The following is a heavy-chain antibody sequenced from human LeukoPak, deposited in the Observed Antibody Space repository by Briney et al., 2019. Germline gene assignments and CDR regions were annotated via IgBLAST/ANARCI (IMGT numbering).Heavy chain of an antibody. D-gene: IGHD3-22*01. J-gene: IGHJ4*02. CDR1: GGSFSGYY. Sequence: PSETLSLTCAVYGGSFSGYYWSWIRQPPGKGLEWIGEINHSGSTNYNPSLKSRVTISVDTSKNQFSLKLNSVTAADTAVYYCARGVVMDYHYFDYWGQGTLVTVSS. V-gene: IGHV4-34*01. CDR3: ARGVVMDYHYFDY. CDR2: INHSGST.